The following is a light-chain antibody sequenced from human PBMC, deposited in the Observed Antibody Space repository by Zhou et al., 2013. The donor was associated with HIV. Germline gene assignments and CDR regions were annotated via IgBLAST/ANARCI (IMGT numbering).Light chain of an antibody. CDR3: QLYNNWPPTWT. CDR2: GAV. Sequence: QYPDTLSVSPGDSVTVACRATQTVSSNLAWYQQKPGQSPRLLIYGAVTRATGVPDRFSGGGSETDFTLSINSLQTEDFATYYCQLYNNWPPTWTFGQGTKVE. J-gene: IGKJ1*01. V-gene: IGKV3-15*01. CDR1: QTVSSN.